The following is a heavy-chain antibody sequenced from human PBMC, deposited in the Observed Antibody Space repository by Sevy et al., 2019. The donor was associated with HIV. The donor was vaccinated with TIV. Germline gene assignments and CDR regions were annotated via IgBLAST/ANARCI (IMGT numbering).Heavy chain of an antibody. CDR3: ARASRITIVGVVIISFFDY. CDR1: GYTFTSYG. Sequence: ASVKVSCKASGYTFTSYGISWVRQAPGQGLEWMGWISAYNGNTNYAQKPQGRVTMTTDSSTSTAYMELRSLRSDDTAVYYCARASRITIVGVVIISFFDYWGQGTLVTVSS. J-gene: IGHJ4*02. CDR2: ISAYNGNT. V-gene: IGHV1-18*04. D-gene: IGHD3-3*01.